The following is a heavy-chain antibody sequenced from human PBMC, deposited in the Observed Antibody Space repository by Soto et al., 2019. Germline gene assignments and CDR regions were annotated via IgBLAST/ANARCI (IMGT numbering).Heavy chain of an antibody. J-gene: IGHJ5*02. CDR1: GGSVSSGSYY. V-gene: IGHV4-61*01. Sequence: QVQLQESGPGLVKPSETLSLTCTVSGGSVSSGSYYWSWIRQPPGKGLEWIGYIYYSGSTNYNPSRKSRVTKAVDTSKNQFSLKLSSVTAADTAVYYCARFYDFGRGYYRWFDPGGQGTLVTVSS. CDR2: IYYSGST. D-gene: IGHD3-3*01. CDR3: ARFYDFGRGYYRWFDP.